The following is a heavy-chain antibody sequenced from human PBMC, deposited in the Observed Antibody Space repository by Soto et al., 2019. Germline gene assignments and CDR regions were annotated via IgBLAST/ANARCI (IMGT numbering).Heavy chain of an antibody. CDR2: IYPSGRTT. CDR1: GASVSSDGYS. Sequence: SETLSLTCDVSGASVSSDGYSWSWVRQTPGRGLEWIGYIYPSGRTTYYNPSLKSRVTMSVDSAKNHFSLNLTSMTAADTAVYYCARGGRTGTTSTPWGQGTLVTVSS. J-gene: IGHJ5*02. CDR3: ARGGRTGTTSTP. V-gene: IGHV4-30-2*01. D-gene: IGHD1-7*01.